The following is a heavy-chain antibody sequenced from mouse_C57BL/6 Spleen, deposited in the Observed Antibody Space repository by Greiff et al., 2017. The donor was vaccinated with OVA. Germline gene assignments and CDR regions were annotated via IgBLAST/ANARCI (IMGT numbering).Heavy chain of an antibody. CDR2: ISPGSGST. V-gene: IGHV1-55*01. CDR1: GYTFTSYW. D-gene: IGHD1-1*01. CDR3: ARRYYGSSYPSYWYFDV. J-gene: IGHJ1*03. Sequence: QVQLQQPGAELVKPGASVKMSCKASGYTFTSYWITWVKQRPGQGLEWIGDISPGSGSTNYNEKFKSKATLTVDTSSSTAYMQLSSLTSEDSAVYYCARRYYGSSYPSYWYFDVWGTGTTVTVSS.